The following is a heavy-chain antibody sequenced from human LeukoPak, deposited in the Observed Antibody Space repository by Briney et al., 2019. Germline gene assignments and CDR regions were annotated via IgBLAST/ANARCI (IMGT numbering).Heavy chain of an antibody. J-gene: IGHJ6*03. Sequence: PSETLSLTCTVSGGSVSSRDYYWGWIRQPPGKGLEWIGEINHSGSTNYNPSLKSRVTISVDTSKNQFSLKLSSVTAADTAVYYCASGAYSYYYMDVWGKGTTVTISS. CDR3: ASGAYSYYYMDV. D-gene: IGHD4-11*01. V-gene: IGHV4-39*07. CDR2: INHSGST. CDR1: GGSVSSRDYY.